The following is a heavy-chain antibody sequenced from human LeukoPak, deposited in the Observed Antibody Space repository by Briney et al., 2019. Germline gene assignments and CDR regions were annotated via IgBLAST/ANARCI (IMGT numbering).Heavy chain of an antibody. D-gene: IGHD5-18*01. V-gene: IGHV3-15*01. CDR3: TTFRGVQLWSRVTPVA. CDR2: IQSKTDGRAT. CDR1: GSTFSNAW. J-gene: IGHJ4*02. Sequence: PGGSLRLSCAASGSTFSNAWMNWVRQAPGKGLEWVGRIQSKTDGRATDYAAPVKGRFTISRDDLKNTLYLQMNSLKTEDTAVYYCTTFRGVQLWSRVTPVAWGQGSLVTVSS.